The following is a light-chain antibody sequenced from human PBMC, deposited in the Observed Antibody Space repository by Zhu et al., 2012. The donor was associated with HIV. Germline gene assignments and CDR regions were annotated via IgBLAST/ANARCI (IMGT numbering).Light chain of an antibody. Sequence: EIVLTQSPGTLSLSPGERATLSCRASRRIVSTYLVWYQQKPGLAPRLLIHGASNRATGIPDRFSGGGSGTDFTLTISRLEPEDFAVYYCQQCGGSPPYTFGQGTKLEIK. J-gene: IGKJ2*01. V-gene: IGKV3-20*01. CDR2: GAS. CDR3: QQCGGSPPYT. CDR1: RRIVSTY.